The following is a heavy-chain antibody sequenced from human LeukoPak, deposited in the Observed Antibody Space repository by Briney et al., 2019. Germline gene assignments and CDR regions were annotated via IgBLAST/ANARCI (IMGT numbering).Heavy chain of an antibody. J-gene: IGHJ4*02. CDR3: AKLGYCSGGSCYSTATRSDY. CDR1: GFTFDDYA. CDR2: ISWNSGSI. V-gene: IGHV3-9*01. Sequence: GGSLRLSCAASGFTFDDYAMHWVRQAPGKGLEWVSGISWNSGSIGYADSVKGRFTISRDNAKNSLYLQMNSLGAEDTALYYCAKLGYCSGGSCYSTATRSDYWGQGTLVTVSS. D-gene: IGHD2-15*01.